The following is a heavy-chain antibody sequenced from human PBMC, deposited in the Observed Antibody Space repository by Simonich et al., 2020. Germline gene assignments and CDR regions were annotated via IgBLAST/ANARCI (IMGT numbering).Heavy chain of an antibody. D-gene: IGHD1-26*01. J-gene: IGHJ3*02. CDR2: INHSGRT. Sequence: QVQLQQWGAGLLKPSETLSLTCAVYGGSFSGYYWSWIRQPPGKGLEWIGEINHSGRTNYNPSLKSRVTISVDTSKNQFSLKLSAVTAADTAVYYCARVGGPDAFDIWGQGTMVTVSS. V-gene: IGHV4-34*01. CDR3: ARVGGPDAFDI. CDR1: GGSFSGYY.